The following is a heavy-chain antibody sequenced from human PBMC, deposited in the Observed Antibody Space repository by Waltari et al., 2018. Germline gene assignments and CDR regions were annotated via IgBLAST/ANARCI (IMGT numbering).Heavy chain of an antibody. CDR1: GFSFGSSW. CDR2: INQDGSEK. CDR3: ARGVASMIRGVVDWFDP. Sequence: EVQLVESGGGLGQPGGSLRLSCAASGFSFGSSWMSWVRQAPGKGLEWVANINQDGSEKHYVDSVKGRFTVSRDNAKSSLYLQMNSLRADDTAVYYCARGVASMIRGVVDWFDPWGQGTLVTVSS. J-gene: IGHJ5*02. D-gene: IGHD3-10*01. V-gene: IGHV3-7*01.